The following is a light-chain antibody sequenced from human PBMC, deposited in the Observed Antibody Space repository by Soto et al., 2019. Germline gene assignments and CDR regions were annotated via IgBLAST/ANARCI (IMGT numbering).Light chain of an antibody. Sequence: DIQMTQSRPAVSASVGDRVTITSWASQGSNNYLAGFQQKPGKAPKRLGDAASTLQTGVPSRFSGSGSGTEFTLTSSSLQPADFATYFCQQHSTAPRTCGGGTKVENK. V-gene: IGKV1-17*03. CDR2: AAS. CDR3: QQHSTAPRT. CDR1: QGSNNY. J-gene: IGKJ4*01.